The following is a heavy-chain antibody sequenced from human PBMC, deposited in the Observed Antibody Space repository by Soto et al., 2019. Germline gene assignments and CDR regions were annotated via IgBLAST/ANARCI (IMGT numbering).Heavy chain of an antibody. Sequence: XSVKGPSTASGCPFTGYYMRWVRQAPGQGLEWMGWINPNSGGTNYAQKFQGWVTMTRDTSISTAYMELNSLRAEDTAVYYCARDESGEYCFEYWGQGTLVTVSS. CDR1: GCPFTGYY. CDR3: ARDESGEYCFEY. CDR2: INPNSGGT. D-gene: IGHD3-10*01. V-gene: IGHV1-2*04. J-gene: IGHJ4*02.